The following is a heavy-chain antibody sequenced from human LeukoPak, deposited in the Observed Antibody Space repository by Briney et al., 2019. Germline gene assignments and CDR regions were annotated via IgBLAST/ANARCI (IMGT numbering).Heavy chain of an antibody. Sequence: ALVKVSCKVSGYTLTELSMHWVRQAPGKGLEWMGGFDPEDGETIYAQKFQGRVTMTEDTSTDTAYMELSSLRSEDTAVYYCATGGRTDGLNFDYWGQGTLVTVSS. CDR1: GYTLTELS. J-gene: IGHJ4*02. CDR3: ATGGRTDGLNFDY. D-gene: IGHD3-16*01. CDR2: FDPEDGET. V-gene: IGHV1-24*01.